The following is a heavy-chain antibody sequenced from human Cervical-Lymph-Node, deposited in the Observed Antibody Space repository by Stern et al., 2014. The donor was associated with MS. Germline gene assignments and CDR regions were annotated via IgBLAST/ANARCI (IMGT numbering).Heavy chain of an antibody. D-gene: IGHD1-26*01. Sequence: QVTLKESGPALVKPTQTLTLTCTFSGFSLNTHGMCVSWIRQPPGKALEWLVVIDWDGAKFYNTSLETRLTISKDTSENLVVLTMTNMDPVDTATYYCARIASFNGPYFDYWGQGTLVTVSS. CDR2: IDWDGAK. J-gene: IGHJ4*02. CDR3: ARIASFNGPYFDY. V-gene: IGHV2-70*01. CDR1: GFSLNTHGMC.